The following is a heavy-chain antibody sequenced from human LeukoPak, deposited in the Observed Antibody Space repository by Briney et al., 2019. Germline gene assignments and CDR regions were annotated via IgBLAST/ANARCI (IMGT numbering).Heavy chain of an antibody. D-gene: IGHD2-21*02. J-gene: IGHJ5*02. Sequence: GASVKVSCKASGYTFTGYYMQWVRQAPGQGLEWMGWINPNSGGTNYAQKFQGRVTMTRDTSISTAYMELSRLRSDDTAVYHCARRLKVSEDWFDPWGQGTLVTVSS. CDR2: INPNSGGT. CDR3: ARRLKVSEDWFDP. CDR1: GYTFTGYY. V-gene: IGHV1-2*02.